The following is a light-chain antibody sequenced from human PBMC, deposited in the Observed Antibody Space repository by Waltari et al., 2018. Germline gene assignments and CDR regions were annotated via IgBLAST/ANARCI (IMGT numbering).Light chain of an antibody. CDR2: AVS. J-gene: IGLJ3*02. CDR3: CSYGGTYSWV. V-gene: IGLV2-11*01. Sequence: QSALTQPRSVSGSPGQSVTISCTGTSSDVGGYNYVSWYQQHPGKAPKLMIYAVSKLPSGVPDRFSGSKSGNTASLTISGLQAEDEADYYCCSYGGTYSWVFGGGTKLTVL. CDR1: SSDVGGYNY.